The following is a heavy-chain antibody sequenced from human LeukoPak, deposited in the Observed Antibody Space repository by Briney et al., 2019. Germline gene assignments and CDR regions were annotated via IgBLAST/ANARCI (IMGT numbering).Heavy chain of an antibody. J-gene: IGHJ4*02. CDR1: GGTFSSYA. CDR3: ARDGQQWPWSPLAY. D-gene: IGHD6-19*01. CDR2: IIPIFGTA. Sequence: GAPVKVSCKASGGTFSSYAISWVRQAPGQGLEWMGGIIPIFGTANYAQKFQGRVTITADESTSTAYMELSSLRSEDTAVYYCARDGQQWPWSPLAYWGQGTLVTVSS. V-gene: IGHV1-69*13.